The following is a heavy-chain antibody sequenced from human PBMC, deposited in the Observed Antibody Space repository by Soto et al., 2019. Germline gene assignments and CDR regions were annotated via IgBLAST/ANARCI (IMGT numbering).Heavy chain of an antibody. V-gene: IGHV6-1*01. J-gene: IGHJ3*01. CDR3: ARGKYSCFDV. CDR1: GDSFSSNGVA. D-gene: IGHD2-15*01. Sequence: SQTLSLTCAISGDSFSSNGVAWNWIRQSPSRGLGWLGRTYYRSKWYNDYAVSVKSRITVNPDTSKNQFSLQLSSVTPEDTAVYYGARGKYSCFDVWGQGTMVTVSS. CDR2: TYYRSKWYN.